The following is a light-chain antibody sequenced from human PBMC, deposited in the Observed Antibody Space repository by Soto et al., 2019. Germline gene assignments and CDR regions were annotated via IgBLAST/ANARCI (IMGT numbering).Light chain of an antibody. J-gene: IGLJ1*01. CDR3: CSYAGTVAYV. Sequence: QSALTQPASVSGSPGQSITISCAGTGSDVGAYNLVSWYQQHPGKAPKLIIREVNTRPSGISNRFSDSKSGDTASLTISGLQAEDEADYFCCSYAGTVAYVFGTGTKVTVL. CDR1: GSDVGAYNL. V-gene: IGLV2-23*02. CDR2: EVN.